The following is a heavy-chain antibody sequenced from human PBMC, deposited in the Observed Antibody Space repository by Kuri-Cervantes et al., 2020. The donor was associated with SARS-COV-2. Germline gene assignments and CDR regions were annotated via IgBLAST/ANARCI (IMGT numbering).Heavy chain of an antibody. Sequence: GESLKISCAASGSTFSSYSMNWVRQAPGKGLEWVSYISSSSSTIYYADSVKGRFTISRDNAKNSLYLQMNSLRDEDTAVYYCARDGGGYYDSSGYYGQLGFDYWGQGTLVTVSS. D-gene: IGHD3-22*01. CDR2: ISSSSSTI. CDR1: GSTFSSYS. V-gene: IGHV3-48*02. CDR3: ARDGGGYYDSSGYYGQLGFDY. J-gene: IGHJ4*02.